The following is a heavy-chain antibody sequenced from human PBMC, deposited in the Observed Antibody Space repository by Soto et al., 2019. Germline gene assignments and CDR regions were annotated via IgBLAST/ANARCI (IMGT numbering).Heavy chain of an antibody. CDR3: TKTRITMVRGVIINRPNWFDP. J-gene: IGHJ5*02. Sequence: GGSLRLSCAASGFTFSSYAMSWVRQAPGKGLEWVSAISGSGGSTYYADSVKGRFTISRDNSKNTLYLQMNSLRAEDTAVYYCTKTRITMVRGVIINRPNWFDPWGQGTLVTVSS. V-gene: IGHV3-23*01. D-gene: IGHD3-10*01. CDR2: ISGSGGST. CDR1: GFTFSSYA.